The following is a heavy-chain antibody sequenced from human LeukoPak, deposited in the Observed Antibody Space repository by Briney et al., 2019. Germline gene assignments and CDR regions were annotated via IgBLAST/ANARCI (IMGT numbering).Heavy chain of an antibody. Sequence: SETLSLTCTVSGGSISSNGYYWGWIRQPPGKGLECIGSIHYSGTTYDNPSLKSRVTISVDTSKNQFSLKLSSVTAADTAVYYCARLDYYDSEDYWGQGTLVTVSS. V-gene: IGHV4-39*07. CDR3: ARLDYYDSEDY. J-gene: IGHJ4*02. CDR2: IHYSGTT. CDR1: GGSISSNGYY. D-gene: IGHD3-22*01.